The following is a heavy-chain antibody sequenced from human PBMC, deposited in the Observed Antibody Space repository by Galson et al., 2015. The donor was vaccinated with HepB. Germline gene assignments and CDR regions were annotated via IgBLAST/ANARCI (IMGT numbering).Heavy chain of an antibody. Sequence: QSGAEVKKPGASVKVSCKASDYTFTSYGITWVRQAPGQGLEWMGWISTYNGNTNYAQKLQGRVTMTTDTSTTTAYMELRSLRSEDTAVYYCARGREDIVVVVAANYYYYMDVWGKGTTVTVSS. CDR3: ARGREDIVVVVAANYYYYMDV. CDR2: ISTYNGNT. CDR1: DYTFTSYG. D-gene: IGHD2-15*01. V-gene: IGHV1-18*01. J-gene: IGHJ6*03.